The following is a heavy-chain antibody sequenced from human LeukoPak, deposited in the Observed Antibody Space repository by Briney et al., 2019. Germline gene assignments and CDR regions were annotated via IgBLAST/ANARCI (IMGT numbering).Heavy chain of an antibody. CDR1: GFTFSSYA. CDR2: ISGSGGST. CDR3: AIYPIHYYDSSGDY. J-gene: IGHJ4*02. Sequence: GGSLRLSCAASGFTFSSYAMSWVRQAPGRGLEWVSAISGSGGSTYYADSVKGRFTISRDNSKNTLYLQMNSLRAEDTAVYYCAIYPIHYYDSSGDYWSQGTLVTVSS. V-gene: IGHV3-23*01. D-gene: IGHD3-22*01.